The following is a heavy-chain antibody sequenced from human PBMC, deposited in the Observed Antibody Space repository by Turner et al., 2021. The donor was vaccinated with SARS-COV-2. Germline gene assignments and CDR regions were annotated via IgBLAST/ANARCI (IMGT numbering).Heavy chain of an antibody. CDR2: ISSSSSYI. J-gene: IGHJ3*02. CDR1: GFTFSSYS. V-gene: IGHV3-21*01. D-gene: IGHD3-22*01. Sequence: EVQLVESGGGLVQPGRSLRLSCAASGFTFSSYSMNWVRQAPGKGLGWVSCISSSSSYIYYADSVKGRFTISRDNAKNSLYLQMNSLRAEDTAVYYCARWDNYYDSSGYYPDAFDIWGQGTMVTVSS. CDR3: ARWDNYYDSSGYYPDAFDI.